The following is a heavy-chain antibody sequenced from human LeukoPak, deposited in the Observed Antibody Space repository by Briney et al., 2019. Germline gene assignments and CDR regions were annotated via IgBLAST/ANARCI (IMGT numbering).Heavy chain of an antibody. Sequence: GGSLRLSCAAYGFTFSSYAMNWVRQAPGKGLEWVSVISDNGGSTYYADSVKGRFTISRDNSKNTLYLQMNSLRAEDTAVYYCARTIFGVTHGFDIWGQGTMVTVSS. J-gene: IGHJ3*02. V-gene: IGHV3-23*01. D-gene: IGHD3-3*01. CDR3: ARTIFGVTHGFDI. CDR1: GFTFSSYA. CDR2: ISDNGGST.